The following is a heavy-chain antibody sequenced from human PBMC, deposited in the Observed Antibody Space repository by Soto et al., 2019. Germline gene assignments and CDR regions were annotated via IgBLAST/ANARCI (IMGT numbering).Heavy chain of an antibody. CDR3: ARGILTGYPNENNWFDP. CDR2: IYYSGST. V-gene: IGHV4-31*03. J-gene: IGHJ5*02. D-gene: IGHD3-9*01. Sequence: SETLSLTCTVSGGSISSGGYYWSWIRQHPGKGLEWIGYIYYSGSTYYNLSLKSRVTISVDTSKNQFSLKLSSVTAADTAVYYCARGILTGYPNENNWFDPWGQGTLVTVS. CDR1: GGSISSGGYY.